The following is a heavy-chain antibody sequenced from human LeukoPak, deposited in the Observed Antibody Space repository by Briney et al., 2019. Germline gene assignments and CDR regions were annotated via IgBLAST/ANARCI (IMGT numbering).Heavy chain of an antibody. CDR1: GYTFTGYY. Sequence: ASVKLSCKASGYTFTGYYLHWLRQAPGQGLQWMGWINPNSGGTDYAQKFQGTVTMTMDTSISTVYMELTSLRSDDTAVYYCARGGINWGSSFFSFDYWGQGTLVTVSS. D-gene: IGHD7-27*01. CDR2: INPNSGGT. J-gene: IGHJ4*02. CDR3: ARGGINWGSSFFSFDY. V-gene: IGHV1-2*02.